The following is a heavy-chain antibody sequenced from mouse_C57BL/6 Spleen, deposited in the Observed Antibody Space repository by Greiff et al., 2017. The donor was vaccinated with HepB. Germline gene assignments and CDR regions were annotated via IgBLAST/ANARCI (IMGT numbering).Heavy chain of an antibody. CDR2: IWSGGST. CDR1: GFSLTSYG. D-gene: IGHD2-4*01. CDR3: ARNGDYDGVFAY. Sequence: VQLVESGPGLVQPSQSLSITCTVSGFSLTSYGVHWVRQSPGKGLEWLGVIWSGGSTDYNAAFISRLSISKDNSKSQVFFKMNSLQADDTAIYYCARNGDYDGVFAYWGQGTLVTVSA. J-gene: IGHJ3*01. V-gene: IGHV2-2*01.